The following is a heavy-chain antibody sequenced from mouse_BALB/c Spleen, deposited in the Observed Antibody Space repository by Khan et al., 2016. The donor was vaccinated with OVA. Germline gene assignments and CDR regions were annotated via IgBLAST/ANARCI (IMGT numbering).Heavy chain of an antibody. D-gene: IGHD1-1*01. CDR3: ASGRLLLRYPDCVDY. CDR2: ISYSGST. Sequence: EVQLVESGPGLLKPSQSLSLTCTVSGYSITSDSAWNWIRKFPGNQLEWMANISYSGSTTYSPTLRSRISITRDTSKNTFFLQLNSVTTEDTATYYGASGRLLLRYPDCVDYWGQGTTLTVSS. J-gene: IGHJ2*01. CDR1: GYSITSDSA. V-gene: IGHV3-2*02.